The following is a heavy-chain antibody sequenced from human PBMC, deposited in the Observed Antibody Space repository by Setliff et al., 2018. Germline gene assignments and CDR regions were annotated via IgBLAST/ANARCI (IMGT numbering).Heavy chain of an antibody. V-gene: IGHV4-39*07. CDR2: IYYNGNT. D-gene: IGHD3-10*01. CDR3: AGGQPLVRKYYYYMDV. CDR1: GDSISSPTYH. J-gene: IGHJ6*03. Sequence: SETLSLTCTVSGDSISSPTYHWGWVRQPPGRGLEWIGSIYYNGNTYYNPSLRSRLTISIDTSESQFSLRLNSVAAADTAVYYCAGGQPLVRKYYYYMDVWGKGTTVTVSS.